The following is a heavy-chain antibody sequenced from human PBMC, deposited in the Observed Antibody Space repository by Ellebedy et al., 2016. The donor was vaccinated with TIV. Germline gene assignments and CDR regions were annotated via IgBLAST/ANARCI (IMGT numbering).Heavy chain of an antibody. CDR2: ISGDGRSA. Sequence: GGSLRLSCAVSGLTVTENYLSWVRQAPGKGLEWLSVISGDGRSAFHADSVKGRFTLTRDNSKKTLYLEMNRLRTEDTAVYYCAKGSSSGFNYDRVGFEYWGQGTLVTVSS. CDR3: AKGSSSGFNYDRVGFEY. D-gene: IGHD3-22*01. V-gene: IGHV3-23*01. CDR1: GLTVTENY. J-gene: IGHJ4*02.